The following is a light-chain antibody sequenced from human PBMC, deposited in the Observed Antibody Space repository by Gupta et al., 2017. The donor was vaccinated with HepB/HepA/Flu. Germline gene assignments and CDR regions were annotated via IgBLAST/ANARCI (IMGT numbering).Light chain of an antibody. Sequence: SYELTQPPSVSVSPGQTASITCSGDKLGDKYACWYQQKPGQYPVLVIYQDSKRPSGIPERFSGSNSGNTATLTISGTQAMDDADYYCQAWDSSTSVVFGGGTKLTVL. CDR2: QDS. J-gene: IGLJ2*01. V-gene: IGLV3-1*01. CDR1: KLGDKY. CDR3: QAWDSSTSVV.